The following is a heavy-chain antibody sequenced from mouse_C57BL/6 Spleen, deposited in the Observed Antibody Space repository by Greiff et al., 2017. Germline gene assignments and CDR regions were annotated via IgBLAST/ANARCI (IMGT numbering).Heavy chain of an antibody. D-gene: IGHD1-1*01. V-gene: IGHV1-26*01. J-gene: IGHJ4*01. Sequence: EVQLQQSGPELVKPGASVTISCKASGYTFTDYYMNWVKQSHGKSLEWIGDINPNNGGTSYNQKFKGKATLTVDKSSSTAYMELRSLTSEDSAVYYCARYDNYYGSSYDYAMDYWGQGTSVTVSS. CDR3: ARYDNYYGSSYDYAMDY. CDR1: GYTFTDYY. CDR2: INPNNGGT.